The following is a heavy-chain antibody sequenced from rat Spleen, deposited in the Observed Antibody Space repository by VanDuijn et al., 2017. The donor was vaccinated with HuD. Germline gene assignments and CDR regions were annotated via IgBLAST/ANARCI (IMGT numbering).Heavy chain of an antibody. D-gene: IGHD1-10*01. V-gene: IGHV2S12*01. CDR3: TRRGIITTTLDY. CDR2: ISSGGNT. CDR1: GFSLSSNG. Sequence: QVQLKESGPGLVQPSQTLSLTCTVSGFSLSSNGVSWVRQPPGKGLEWIAAISSGGNTYYNSVLKSRLSISRDTSKSQVFLKMNSLRTDDTAIYFCTRRGIITTTLDYWGQGVMVTVSS. J-gene: IGHJ2*01.